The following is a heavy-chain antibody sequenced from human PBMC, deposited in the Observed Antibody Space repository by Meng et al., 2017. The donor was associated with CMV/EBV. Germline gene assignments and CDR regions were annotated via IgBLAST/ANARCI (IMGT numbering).Heavy chain of an antibody. CDR2: IKQDGSEK. CDR1: GFTFSSYW. V-gene: IGHV3-7*03. D-gene: IGHD5-18*01. CDR3: ARAHAYSYGSLYYFDY. Sequence: SGFTFSSYWMSWVRQDPGKGLEWVANIKQDGSEKYYVDSVKGRFTISRDNAKNSLYLQMNSLRAEDTAVYYCARAHAYSYGSLYYFDYWGQGSLVTVS. J-gene: IGHJ4*02.